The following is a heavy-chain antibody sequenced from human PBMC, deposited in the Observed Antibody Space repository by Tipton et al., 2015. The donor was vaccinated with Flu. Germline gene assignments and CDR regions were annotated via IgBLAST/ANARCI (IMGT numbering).Heavy chain of an antibody. CDR3: ARDDGSTWFGEGGDWFDP. J-gene: IGHJ5*02. V-gene: IGHV4-39*07. CDR1: GGSISSSNYY. D-gene: IGHD3-10*01. Sequence: TLSLTCTVSGGSISSSNYYWGWIRQPPGKGLEWIGSIYHSGNVYYNLSLRGRVIISVDVSKNQFSLKMSSVTAADTAVYYCARDDGSTWFGEGGDWFDPWGHGTPVTVSS. CDR2: IYHSGNV.